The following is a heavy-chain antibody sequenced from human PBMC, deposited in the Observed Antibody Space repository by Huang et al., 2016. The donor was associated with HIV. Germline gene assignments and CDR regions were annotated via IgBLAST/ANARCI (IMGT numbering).Heavy chain of an antibody. D-gene: IGHD6-13*01. V-gene: IGHV2-5*02. Sequence: QITLKESGPTLVKPTQTLTLTCTFSGFSLTSSGVAVGWIRQPPGKALEWLALIYWDNEERFSPSLKTRLTITKDNPKNGVVITMTNMDPVDTATYYCVHRLRYGKWYVDYWGQGVLVTVSS. CDR3: VHRLRYGKWYVDY. CDR1: GFSLTSSGVA. CDR2: IYWDNEE. J-gene: IGHJ4*02.